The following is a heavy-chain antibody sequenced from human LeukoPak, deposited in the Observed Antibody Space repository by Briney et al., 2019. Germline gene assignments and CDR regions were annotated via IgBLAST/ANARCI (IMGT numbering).Heavy chain of an antibody. J-gene: IGHJ4*02. CDR3: ARDRRYCSGGCCQPFDY. CDR1: GYTFTGYY. CDR2: INPNSGGT. D-gene: IGHD2-15*01. Sequence: GASVKVSCKASGYTFTGYYMHWVRQAPGQGLEWMGWINPNSGGTNYAQKFQGRVTMTRDTSISTAYMELSRLRSDDTAVYYCARDRRYCSGGCCQPFDYWGQGTLVTVSS. V-gene: IGHV1-2*02.